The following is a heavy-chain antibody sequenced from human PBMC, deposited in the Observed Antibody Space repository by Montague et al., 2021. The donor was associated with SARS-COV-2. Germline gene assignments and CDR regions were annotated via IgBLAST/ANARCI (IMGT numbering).Heavy chain of an antibody. CDR3: ARGSGWMGNAFDI. J-gene: IGHJ3*02. D-gene: IGHD6-19*01. CDR2: IYYSGST. V-gene: IGHV4-59*01. CDR1: GGSISSYY. Sequence: SETLSLTCTVSGGSISSYYWSWIRQPPGKGLEWIGYIYYSGSTNXXPSLKSRVTISVDTSKNQFSLKLSSVTAADTAVYYCARGSGWMGNAFDIWGQGTMVTVSS.